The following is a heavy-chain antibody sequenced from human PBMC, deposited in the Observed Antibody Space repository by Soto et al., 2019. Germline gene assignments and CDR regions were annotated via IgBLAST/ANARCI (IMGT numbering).Heavy chain of an antibody. V-gene: IGHV3-23*01. CDR1: GFTFSTYA. Sequence: PGGSLRLSCAASGFTFSTYAVSWVRQAPGKGLEWVSVISGSGGSTYYADSVKGRFTISRDNSKNTLSLQMNSLRVEDTAVYYCAKQYYYDNGGYFATFDYWGQGTLVTVSS. J-gene: IGHJ4*02. D-gene: IGHD3-22*01. CDR3: AKQYYYDNGGYFATFDY. CDR2: ISGSGGST.